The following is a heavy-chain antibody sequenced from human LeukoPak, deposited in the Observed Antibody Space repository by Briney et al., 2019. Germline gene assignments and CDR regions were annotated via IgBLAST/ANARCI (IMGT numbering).Heavy chain of an antibody. D-gene: IGHD3-3*01. V-gene: IGHV4-39*01. Sequence: SETLSLTCTVSGGSISSSSYYWGWIRQPPGKGLEWIGSIYYSGSTYYNPSLKSRVTISVDTSKNQFSLKLSSVTAPDTAVYYCARRGFTIFGVVIRPKGAFDIWGQGTMVTVSS. CDR3: ARRGFTIFGVVIRPKGAFDI. J-gene: IGHJ3*02. CDR1: GGSISSSSYY. CDR2: IYYSGST.